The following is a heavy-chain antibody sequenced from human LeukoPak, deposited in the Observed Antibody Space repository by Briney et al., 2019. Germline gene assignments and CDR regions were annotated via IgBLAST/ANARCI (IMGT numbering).Heavy chain of an antibody. CDR2: INHSGST. D-gene: IGHD3-22*01. CDR3: ARERNYYDSSGYNDAFDI. J-gene: IGHJ3*02. Sequence: SETLSLTCAGYAGSFSGYYWSWIRQAPGKGLKWSGEINHSGSTNYNPSLKSRVTMSVDTSKNQFSLKLSSVTAADTAVYYCARERNYYDSSGYNDAFDIWGQGTMVTVSS. V-gene: IGHV4-34*01. CDR1: AGSFSGYY.